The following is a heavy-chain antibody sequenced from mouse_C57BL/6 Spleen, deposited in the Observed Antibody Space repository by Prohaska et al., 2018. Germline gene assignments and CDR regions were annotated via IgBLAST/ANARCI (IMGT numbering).Heavy chain of an antibody. V-gene: IGHV1-69*01. Sequence: GAELVMPGASVKLSCKASGYTFTSYWIHWVKQRPGQGLEWIGEIDPSDSYTNYNQKFKGKATLTVDKSSSTAYMQLSSLTSEDSAVYYCARPYYYGSSPWFAYWGQGTLVTVSA. CDR1: GYTFTSYW. CDR3: ARPYYYGSSPWFAY. CDR2: IDPSDSYT. D-gene: IGHD1-1*01. J-gene: IGHJ3*01.